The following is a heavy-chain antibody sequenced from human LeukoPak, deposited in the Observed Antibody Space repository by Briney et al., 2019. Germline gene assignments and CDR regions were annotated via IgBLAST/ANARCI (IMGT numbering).Heavy chain of an antibody. CDR3: ARHYDSGSYDY. J-gene: IGHJ4*02. V-gene: IGHV3-66*04. D-gene: IGHD3-10*01. CDR2: IYTDGST. Sequence: GGSLRLSCAASGFTVSSNYMNWVRQAPRKGLEWVSVIYTDGSTYYAESVKGRFTISRDISKNTLYLQMNSLRAEDTAVYYCARHYDSGSYDYWGQGTLVTVSS. CDR1: GFTVSSNY.